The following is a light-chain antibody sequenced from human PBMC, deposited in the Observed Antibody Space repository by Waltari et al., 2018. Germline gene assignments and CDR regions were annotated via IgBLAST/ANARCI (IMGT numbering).Light chain of an antibody. J-gene: IGLJ3*02. CDR1: SSDVGGSNY. V-gene: IGLV2-14*03. Sequence: QSALTQPASVSGSPGPSLPISCPGTSSDVGGSNYVSWYQQHPGKAPKIMIYDVSNRPSGVSNRFSGSKSGNTASLTISGLQAEDEADYYCSSYTSSSTRVFGGGTKLTVL. CDR3: SSYTSSSTRV. CDR2: DVS.